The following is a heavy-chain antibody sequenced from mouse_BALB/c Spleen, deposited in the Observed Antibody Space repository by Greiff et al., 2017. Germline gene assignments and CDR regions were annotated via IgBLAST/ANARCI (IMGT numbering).Heavy chain of an antibody. J-gene: IGHJ2*01. CDR1: GYTFTSYW. CDR2: IYPGNSDT. Sequence: VQLQQSGTVLARPGASVKMSCKASGYTFTSYWMHWVKQRPGQGLEWIGAIYPGNSDTSYNQKFKGKAKLTAVTSTSTAYMELSSLTNDDSAVYYCTRSDGNYSYYFDYWGQGTTLTVSS. V-gene: IGHV1-5*01. D-gene: IGHD2-1*01. CDR3: TRSDGNYSYYFDY.